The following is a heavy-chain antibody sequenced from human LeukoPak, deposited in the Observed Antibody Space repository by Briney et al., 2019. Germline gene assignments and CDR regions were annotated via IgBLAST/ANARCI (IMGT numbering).Heavy chain of an antibody. CDR1: GYTFTGYY. CDR3: ARGGPGWDSSSWYNY. D-gene: IGHD6-13*01. J-gene: IGHJ4*02. Sequence: GASVKVSCKASGYTFTGYYMHWVRQAPGQGLEWMGWINPNSGGTNYAQKLQGRVTMTTDTSTSTAYMELRSLRSDDTAVYYCARGGPGWDSSSWYNYWGQGTLVTVSS. V-gene: IGHV1-2*02. CDR2: INPNSGGT.